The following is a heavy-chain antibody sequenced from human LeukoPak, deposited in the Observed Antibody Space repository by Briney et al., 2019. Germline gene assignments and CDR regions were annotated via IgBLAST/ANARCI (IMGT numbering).Heavy chain of an antibody. CDR2: ISSRGDST. V-gene: IGHV3-23*01. CDR3: ARAPSIAAAPFY. CDR1: GFTFSNYA. J-gene: IGHJ4*02. Sequence: GGSLILSCAASGFTFSNYAMSWVRQVPGRGLEWVSTISSRGDSTYDADSVKGRFTISRDNSKNSLYLQMNSVRAEDTAVYYCARAPSIAAAPFYWGQGTLVTVSS. D-gene: IGHD6-13*01.